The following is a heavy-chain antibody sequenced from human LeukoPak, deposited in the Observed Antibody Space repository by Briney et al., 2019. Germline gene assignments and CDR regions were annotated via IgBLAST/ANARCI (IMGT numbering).Heavy chain of an antibody. D-gene: IGHD4-17*01. Sequence: GGSLRLSCAASGFTVSSNYMSWVRQAPGKGLEWVSVIYSGGSTYYADSVKGRFTISRDNSKNTLYLQMNSLRAEDTAVYYCARDRLGGVTTNPWGQGTLVTVSS. CDR3: ARDRLGGVTTNP. CDR1: GFTVSSNY. V-gene: IGHV3-53*01. CDR2: IYSGGST. J-gene: IGHJ5*02.